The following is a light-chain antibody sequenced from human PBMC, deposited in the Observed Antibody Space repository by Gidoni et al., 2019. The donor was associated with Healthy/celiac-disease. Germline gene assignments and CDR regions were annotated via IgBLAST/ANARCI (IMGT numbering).Light chain of an antibody. V-gene: IGLV1-47*01. Sequence: QSVLTQPPSASGTPGQRVTISCSGSSSNIGSNYVYRYQQLPVTAPKLLIYRNNQRPSGVPHRFSGSKSGTSASLAISGLRSEDEADYYCAAWDDSLSGRVFGGGTKLTVL. CDR1: SSNIGSNY. CDR2: RNN. J-gene: IGLJ3*02. CDR3: AAWDDSLSGRV.